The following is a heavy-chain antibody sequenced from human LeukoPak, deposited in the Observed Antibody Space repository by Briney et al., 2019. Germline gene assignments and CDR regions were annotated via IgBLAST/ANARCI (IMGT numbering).Heavy chain of an antibody. Sequence: GGSLRLSCAASGFTFSNYWMTWVRQAPGKGLEWVANLKQDGSEKYYVDSVKGRFTISRDNAKNSLYLQMNSLRAEDTAVYYCARVRPYYYGSGSYVSRLDPWGQGTLVTVSS. CDR1: GFTFSNYW. D-gene: IGHD3-10*01. J-gene: IGHJ5*02. CDR2: LKQDGSEK. CDR3: ARVRPYYYGSGSYVSRLDP. V-gene: IGHV3-7*01.